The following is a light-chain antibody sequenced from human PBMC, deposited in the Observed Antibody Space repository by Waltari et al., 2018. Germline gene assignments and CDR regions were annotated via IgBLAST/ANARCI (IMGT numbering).Light chain of an antibody. CDR1: SSDVGGYNH. J-gene: IGLJ2*01. V-gene: IGLV2-11*01. CDR2: DVS. Sequence: QSALTQPRSVSGSPGWSVTITCTGTSSDVGGYNHVSWYQQHPGKAPKLIVYDVSKRPSGVPGRFSGSKSGNTASLTISGLQAEDEADYCCCSYAGSYTSLFGGGTKLTVL. CDR3: CSYAGSYTSL.